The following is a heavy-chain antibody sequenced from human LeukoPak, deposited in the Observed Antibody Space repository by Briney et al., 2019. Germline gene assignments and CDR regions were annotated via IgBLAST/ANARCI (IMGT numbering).Heavy chain of an antibody. Sequence: GGSLRLSCAASGFTFSSYAMHWVRQAPGKGLEWVAVISYDGSNKYYVDSVKGRFTISRDNSKNTLYLQMNSLRAEDTAVYYCAKEPASSGWFDPWGQGTLVAVSS. CDR2: ISYDGSNK. V-gene: IGHV3-30-3*01. D-gene: IGHD6-19*01. J-gene: IGHJ5*02. CDR1: GFTFSSYA. CDR3: AKEPASSGWFDP.